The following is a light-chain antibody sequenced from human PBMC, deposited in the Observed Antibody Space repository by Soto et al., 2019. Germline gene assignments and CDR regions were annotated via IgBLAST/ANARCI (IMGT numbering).Light chain of an antibody. Sequence: EIVMTQSPATLSVSPGERATLSCRASQSVSSNLAWYQQKPGQAPRLLIFGASTRVTGLPARFSGSGSGTEFTLTISSLQSEDFAFYYCQQYNNWPFTFGQWTKLEIK. CDR3: QQYNNWPFT. V-gene: IGKV3-15*01. CDR1: QSVSSN. J-gene: IGKJ2*01. CDR2: GAS.